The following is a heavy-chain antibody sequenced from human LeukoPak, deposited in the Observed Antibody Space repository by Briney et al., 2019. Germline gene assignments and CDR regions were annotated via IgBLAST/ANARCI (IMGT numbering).Heavy chain of an antibody. Sequence: PGGSLRLSCAASGFTFSSYSMNWVRQAPGKGLEWVAFIRYDGSNKYYADSVKGRFTISRDNSKNTLFLQMNSLRAEDTAVYYCAKISGYYPSDYWGQGTLVTVSS. CDR1: GFTFSSYS. J-gene: IGHJ4*02. D-gene: IGHD3-22*01. CDR2: IRYDGSNK. CDR3: AKISGYYPSDY. V-gene: IGHV3-30*02.